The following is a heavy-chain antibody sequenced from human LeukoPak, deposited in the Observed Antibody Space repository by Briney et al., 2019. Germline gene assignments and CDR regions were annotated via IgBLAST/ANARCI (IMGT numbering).Heavy chain of an antibody. J-gene: IGHJ3*01. V-gene: IGHV3-7*01. CDR2: IKEDGGEQ. CDR3: ARDPYYHDNSFGAFDV. CDR1: GFTFRSYG. Sequence: GGSLRLSCAASGFTFRSYGMSWVRQAPGKGLEWVANIKEDGGEQYSVDSVKGRFTISRDNAKNSMYLQMNSLRAEDTAVYYCARDPYYHDNSFGAFDVCGQGTMVTVSS. D-gene: IGHD3-22*01.